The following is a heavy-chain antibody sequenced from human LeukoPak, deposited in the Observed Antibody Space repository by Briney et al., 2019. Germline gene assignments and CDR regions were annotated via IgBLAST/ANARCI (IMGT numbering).Heavy chain of an antibody. V-gene: IGHV3-23*01. J-gene: IGHJ4*02. Sequence: GGSLRLSCAASGITFSSNAMSWVRQAPGKGLEWVSGITGSGDSTCYTESVKGRFTISRDDSKNTLYLEMNSLRAEDTAVYYCAKYLAGGWYYIDCWGQGTLVTVSS. CDR2: ITGSGDST. CDR1: GITFSSNA. D-gene: IGHD6-19*01. CDR3: AKYLAGGWYYIDC.